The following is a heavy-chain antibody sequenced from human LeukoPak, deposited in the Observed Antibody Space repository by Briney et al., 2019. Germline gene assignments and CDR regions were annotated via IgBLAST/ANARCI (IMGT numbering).Heavy chain of an antibody. Sequence: SETLSLTCAVYGGSFSGYYWSWIRQPPGKGLEWIGEINHSGSTNYNPPLKSRVTISVDTSKNQFSLKLSSVTAADTAVYYCAKTPLDAWIIRTYYFDYWGQGTLVTVSS. CDR1: GGSFSGYY. D-gene: IGHD3-3*01. CDR3: AKTPLDAWIIRTYYFDY. V-gene: IGHV4-34*01. CDR2: INHSGST. J-gene: IGHJ4*02.